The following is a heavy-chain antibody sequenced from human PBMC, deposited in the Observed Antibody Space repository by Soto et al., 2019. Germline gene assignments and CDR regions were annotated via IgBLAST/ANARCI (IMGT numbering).Heavy chain of an antibody. D-gene: IGHD6-13*01. J-gene: IGHJ4*02. CDR1: GYTFTGYY. CDR3: AKQSTGYSRDFDY. Sequence: PSVKVSCKASGYTFTGYYMHWVRQAPGQGLEWMGWINPNSGGTNYAQKFQGRVTMTRDTSISTAYMELSRLRSDDTAVYYCAKQSTGYSRDFDYWGQGTLVTVSS. CDR2: INPNSGGT. V-gene: IGHV1-2*02.